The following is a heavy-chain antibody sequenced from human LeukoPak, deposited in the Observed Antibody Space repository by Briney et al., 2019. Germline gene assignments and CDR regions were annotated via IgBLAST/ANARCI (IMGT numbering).Heavy chain of an antibody. D-gene: IGHD6-19*01. CDR1: GYTFTCYY. J-gene: IGHJ4*02. CDR2: INPNSGGT. CDR3: AREPVAVAGTGLYY. V-gene: IGHV1-2*02. Sequence: ASVKVSCKASGYTFTCYYMHWVRQAPGQGLEWMGWINPNSGGTNYAQKFQGRVTMTRDTSISTAYMELSRLRSDDTAVYYCAREPVAVAGTGLYYWGQGTLVTVSS.